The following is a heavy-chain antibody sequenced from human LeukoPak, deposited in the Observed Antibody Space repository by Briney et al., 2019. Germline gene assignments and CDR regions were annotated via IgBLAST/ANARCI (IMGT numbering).Heavy chain of an antibody. Sequence: PGGSLRLSCAASGFTFSSYSMNWVRQAPGKGLEWVSYTSSSSSTIYYADPVKGRFTISRDNAKNSLYLQMNSLRAEDTAVYYCARGYQLLEGLLNWFDPWGQGTLVTVSS. CDR3: ARGYQLLEGLLNWFDP. V-gene: IGHV3-48*04. CDR1: GFTFSSYS. D-gene: IGHD2-2*01. J-gene: IGHJ5*02. CDR2: TSSSSSTI.